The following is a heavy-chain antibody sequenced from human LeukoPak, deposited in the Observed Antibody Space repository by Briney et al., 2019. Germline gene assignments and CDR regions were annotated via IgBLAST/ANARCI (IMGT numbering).Heavy chain of an antibody. Sequence: ASVKVSCKASGYXFTRYYINWVRQAPGQGLEWMGVINPSSGGTTYAQKFQGRVTMTRDTSTSTVYMDLSSLRSEDTAVYYCARDSYDDYYFDYWGQGTLVTVSS. CDR2: INPSSGGT. CDR3: ARDSYDDYYFDY. D-gene: IGHD4-17*01. CDR1: GYXFTRYY. V-gene: IGHV1-46*01. J-gene: IGHJ4*02.